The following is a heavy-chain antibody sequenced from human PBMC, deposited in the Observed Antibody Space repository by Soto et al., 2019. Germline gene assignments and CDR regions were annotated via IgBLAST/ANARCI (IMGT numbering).Heavy chain of an antibody. CDR3: ARTGDLVATMLQYYYYGMDV. CDR1: GGTFSSYA. D-gene: IGHD5-12*01. CDR2: IIPIFGTA. Sequence: QVQLVQSGAEVKKPGSSVKVSCKASGGTFSSYAISWVRQAPGQGLEWMGGIIPIFGTANYAQKFQGRVTITADESTSTAYMELSSLRSEDTAVYYCARTGDLVATMLQYYYYGMDVWGQGTTVTVSS. J-gene: IGHJ6*02. V-gene: IGHV1-69*01.